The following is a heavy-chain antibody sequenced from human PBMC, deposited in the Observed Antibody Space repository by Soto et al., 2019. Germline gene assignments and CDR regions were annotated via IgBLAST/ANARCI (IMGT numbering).Heavy chain of an antibody. D-gene: IGHD6-13*01. CDR1: GVTFNTFA. CDR2: ISGSGGST. Sequence: GRSLRLSCAASGVTFNTFAMTWVRQAPGKGLEWVSAISGSGGSTNYADSVRGRFTISRDNDRNTLYLQMNSLRAEDTAVYYCAKAFGYSSTWYARNWFDPWGQGTLVTV. V-gene: IGHV3-23*01. CDR3: AKAFGYSSTWYARNWFDP. J-gene: IGHJ5*02.